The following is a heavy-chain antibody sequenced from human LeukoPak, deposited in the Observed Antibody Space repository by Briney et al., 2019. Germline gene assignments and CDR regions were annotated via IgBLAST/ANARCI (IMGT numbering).Heavy chain of an antibody. CDR2: IKQDGSEK. J-gene: IGHJ4*02. V-gene: IGHV3-7*01. D-gene: IGHD7-27*01. Sequence: WVANIKQDGSEKNYVDSVKGRFTISRDNAKNSLILQMNSLRDEDTAVYYCARGVWAPFDYWGQGTLVTVSS. CDR3: ARGVWAPFDY.